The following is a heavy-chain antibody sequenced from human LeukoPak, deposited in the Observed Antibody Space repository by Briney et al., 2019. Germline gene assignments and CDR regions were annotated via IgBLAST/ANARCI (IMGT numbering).Heavy chain of an antibody. V-gene: IGHV1-46*01. CDR1: GYTFTSYY. CDR3: ARVKSKAVAGPDAFDI. Sequence: ASVKVSCKASGYTFTSYYMHWVRQAPGQGLEWMGIINPSGGSTSYAQKFRGRVTMTRDTSTSTVYMELSSLRSEDTAVYYCARVKSKAVAGPDAFDIWGQGTMVTVSS. D-gene: IGHD6-19*01. J-gene: IGHJ3*02. CDR2: INPSGGST.